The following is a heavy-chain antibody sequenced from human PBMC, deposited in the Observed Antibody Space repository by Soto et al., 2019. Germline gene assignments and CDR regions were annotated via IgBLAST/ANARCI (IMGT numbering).Heavy chain of an antibody. D-gene: IGHD3-10*01. CDR3: ARVRSYYGMDF. J-gene: IGHJ6*02. CDR2: ISSGSGAI. CDR1: GFTFSTYG. Sequence: EVQLVESGGGLEQPGGSLRLSCAGSGFTFSTYGINWVRQAPGKGLEWVSYISSGSGAIYYADSVKGQFTISRDNAKNSLYLQMNGLRAEDTAVYHCARVRSYYGMDFWGQGTTVTVSS. V-gene: IGHV3-48*01.